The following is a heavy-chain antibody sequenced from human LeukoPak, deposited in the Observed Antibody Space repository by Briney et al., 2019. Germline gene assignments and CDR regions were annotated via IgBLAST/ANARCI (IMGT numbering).Heavy chain of an antibody. V-gene: IGHV1-2*02. CDR1: GYTFTGYY. Sequence: ASVKVSCKASGYTFTGYYMHWVRQAPGQGLEWMGWINPNSGGTNYAQKFQGRVTMTRDTSISTAYMELSRLRSADTAVYYCARVDSSSWLIDYWGQETLVTVPS. D-gene: IGHD6-13*01. CDR3: ARVDSSSWLIDY. J-gene: IGHJ4*02. CDR2: INPNSGGT.